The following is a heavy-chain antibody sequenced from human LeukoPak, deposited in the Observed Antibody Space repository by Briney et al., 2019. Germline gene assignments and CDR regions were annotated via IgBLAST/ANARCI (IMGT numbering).Heavy chain of an antibody. CDR3: AKDRGPYDSSGYGDF. D-gene: IGHD3-22*01. CDR2: ISSSSSYI. Sequence: PGGSLRLSCAASGFTLSGYGLTGARRVPGKGLGGASSISSSSSYIYYADSVKGRFTISGDNSKNTLYLQMNSLRAEDTAVYYCAKDRGPYDSSGYGDFWGQGTLVTVSS. CDR1: GFTLSGYG. J-gene: IGHJ4*02. V-gene: IGHV3-21*01.